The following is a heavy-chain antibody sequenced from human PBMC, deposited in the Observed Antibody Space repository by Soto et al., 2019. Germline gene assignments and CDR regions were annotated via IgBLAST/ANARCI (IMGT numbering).Heavy chain of an antibody. V-gene: IGHV3-7*03. CDR1: GFTCSSYW. CDR3: ARSYSSGWEFDY. Sequence: PGGSLRLSCAASGFTCSSYWMSWVRQAPGKGLEWVANIKQDGSEKYYVDSVKGRFTVSRDNAQNSLSLKLNSLRVEDTAVYYCARSYSSGWEFDYWCQGTQVTVSS. J-gene: IGHJ4*02. CDR2: IKQDGSEK. D-gene: IGHD6-19*01.